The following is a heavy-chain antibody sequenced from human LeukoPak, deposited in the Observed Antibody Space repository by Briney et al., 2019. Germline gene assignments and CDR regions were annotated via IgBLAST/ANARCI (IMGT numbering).Heavy chain of an antibody. CDR3: ARDKGYGSDY. V-gene: IGHV3-7*01. Sequence: GGSLRLSCEASGFTFSDHWMNWVRQAPGKGLEWVACIKQDGSQKDYVDSVKGRFTISRDNAENSLYLQMSSLRAEDTAMYYCARDKGYGSDYWGPGVQVTVSS. CDR2: IKQDGSQK. D-gene: IGHD3-10*01. CDR1: GFTFSDHW. J-gene: IGHJ4*02.